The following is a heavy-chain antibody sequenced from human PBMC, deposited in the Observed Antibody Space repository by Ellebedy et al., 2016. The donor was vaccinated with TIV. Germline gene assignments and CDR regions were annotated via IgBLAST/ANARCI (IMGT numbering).Heavy chain of an antibody. J-gene: IGHJ2*01. V-gene: IGHV3-7*03. CDR2: IKQDGSEK. CDR3: ARDGGGRYFDL. D-gene: IGHD2-15*01. Sequence: GESLKISCAASGFTFSSYWMNWVRQAPGKGLEWVANIKQDGSEKYYVDSVKGRFTISRDNTKNSLYLQMNSLRAEDTAVYYCARDGGGRYFDLWGRGTLVTVSS. CDR1: GFTFSSYW.